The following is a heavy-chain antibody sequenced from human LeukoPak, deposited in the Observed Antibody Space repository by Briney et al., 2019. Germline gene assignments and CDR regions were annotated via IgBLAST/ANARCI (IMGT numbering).Heavy chain of an antibody. CDR2: ISSSSSYI. D-gene: IGHD3-10*01. Sequence: GGSLRLSCAASGFTVSTNYMSWVRQAPGKGLEWVSSISSSSSYIYYADSVKGRFTISRDNSKNTLYLQMNSLRAEDTAVYYCARNEGELLWFGELGYFDYWGQGTLVTVSS. CDR1: GFTVSTNY. V-gene: IGHV3-21*01. J-gene: IGHJ4*02. CDR3: ARNEGELLWFGELGYFDY.